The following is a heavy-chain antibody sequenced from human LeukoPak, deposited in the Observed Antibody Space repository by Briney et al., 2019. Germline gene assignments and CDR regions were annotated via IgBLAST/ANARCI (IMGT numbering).Heavy chain of an antibody. CDR3: ARLYNWNDGYFDY. Sequence: PSETLSLTCTVSGGSISSYYWSWIRQPAGKGLEWIGRIYTSGSTNYNPSLKSRVTISVDKSKNHFSLKLSSVTAADTAVYYCARLYNWNDGYFDYWGQGTLVTVSS. CDR2: IYTSGST. J-gene: IGHJ4*02. V-gene: IGHV4-4*07. D-gene: IGHD1-1*01. CDR1: GGSISSYY.